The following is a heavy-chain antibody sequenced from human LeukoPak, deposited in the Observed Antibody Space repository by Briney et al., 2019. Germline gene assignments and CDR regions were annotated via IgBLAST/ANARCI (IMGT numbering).Heavy chain of an antibody. CDR2: ISSNGDNT. CDR1: GFPFNTYA. CDR3: TRDSALLGVAFDL. J-gene: IGHJ3*01. D-gene: IGHD2-15*01. Sequence: GGSLRLSCSASGFPFNTYAIHWVRQAPGKGLEYVAGISSNGDNTDFADSAKGRFTTSRDNSKSTLFLQMNSLRAEDTAVYFCTRDSALLGVAFDLWGQGTVVTVSS. V-gene: IGHV3-64D*06.